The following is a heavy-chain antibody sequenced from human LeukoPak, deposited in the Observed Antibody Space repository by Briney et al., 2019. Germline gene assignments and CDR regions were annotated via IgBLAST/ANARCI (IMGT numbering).Heavy chain of an antibody. V-gene: IGHV3-23*01. J-gene: IGHJ4*02. CDR3: GKNPTQVLTERG. D-gene: IGHD2-8*01. CDR1: GFTFSSYA. CDR2: ISGSGGST. Sequence: QTGGSLRLSCAASGFTFSSYAMSWVRRAPGKGLEWVSAISGSGGSTYYADSVKGRFTISRDNSKNTLYLQMNSLRAEDTAVYYCGKNPTQVLTERGWGQGTLVTVSS.